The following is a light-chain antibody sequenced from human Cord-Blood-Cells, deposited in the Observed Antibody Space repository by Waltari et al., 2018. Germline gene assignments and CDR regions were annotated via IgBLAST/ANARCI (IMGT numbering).Light chain of an antibody. Sequence: QSALPQPPSPPGSPGQSVTLSCTGTSSDVGGYDYVSCYQQHPGKTPKLMFYEDSKRPAGVPDSYAASKFGSTASLTVAGSEAGNEADYYSSSYAGGNNVVFCGGKKLTVL. CDR3: SSYAGGNNVV. CDR1: SSDVGGYDY. CDR2: EDS. V-gene: IGLV2-8*01. J-gene: IGLJ2*01.